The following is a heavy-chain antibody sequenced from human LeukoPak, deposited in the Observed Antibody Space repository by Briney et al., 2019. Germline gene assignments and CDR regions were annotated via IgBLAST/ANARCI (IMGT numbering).Heavy chain of an antibody. CDR1: GFTFSSYA. CDR2: ISGSGGST. D-gene: IGHD2-2*01. V-gene: IGHV3-23*01. Sequence: GGSQRLSCAASGFTFSSYAMSWVRQSPGKGLEWVSAISGSGGSTYYADSVKGRFTISRDNSKNTLYLQMNSLRAEDTAVYYCAKYQSGLLRGVHFDYWGQGTLVTVSS. J-gene: IGHJ4*02. CDR3: AKYQSGLLRGVHFDY.